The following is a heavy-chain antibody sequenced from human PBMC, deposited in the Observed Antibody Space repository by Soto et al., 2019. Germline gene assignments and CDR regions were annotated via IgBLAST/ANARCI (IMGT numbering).Heavy chain of an antibody. CDR2: IYPGDSDT. V-gene: IGHV5-51*01. D-gene: IGHD2-15*01. Sequence: ESRKISCRGSGYSFTSYWIGWVRQMPGKGLEWMGIIYPGDSDTRYSPSFQGQVTISADKSISTAYLTWSSLKACDNAMYSCETAEAGYWSGGSCYQYSYGMDVWGKGTTFTFS. J-gene: IGHJ6*04. CDR3: ETAEAGYWSGGSCYQYSYGMDV. CDR1: GYSFTSYW.